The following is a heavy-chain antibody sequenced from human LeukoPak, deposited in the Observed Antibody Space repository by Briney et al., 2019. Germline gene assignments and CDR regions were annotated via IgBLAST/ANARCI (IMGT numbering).Heavy chain of an antibody. Sequence: SETLSLTCTVSGGSISSSSYYWGWIRQPPGKGLEWIGSIYYSGSTYYNPSLKSRVTISVDTSKNQFSLKLSSVTAADTAVYYCARRFGMVRGVITRTGWFDPWGQGTLVTVSS. CDR1: GGSISSSSYY. D-gene: IGHD3-10*01. CDR2: IYYSGST. J-gene: IGHJ5*02. CDR3: ARRFGMVRGVITRTGWFDP. V-gene: IGHV4-39*01.